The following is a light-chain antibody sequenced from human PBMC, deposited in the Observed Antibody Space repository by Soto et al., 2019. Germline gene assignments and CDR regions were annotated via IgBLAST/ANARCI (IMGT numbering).Light chain of an antibody. CDR1: HTISSSY. Sequence: EIVLTQSPGTLSLSPGARAPLSCRARHTISSSYLAWYQQKPGQAPRLLIFDASTRATGIPARFSGSGSGTEFTLTISSLQSEDFAVYYCQQYHNWPPWTFGQGTKVDIK. CDR3: QQYHNWPPWT. J-gene: IGKJ1*01. CDR2: DAS. V-gene: IGKV3-15*01.